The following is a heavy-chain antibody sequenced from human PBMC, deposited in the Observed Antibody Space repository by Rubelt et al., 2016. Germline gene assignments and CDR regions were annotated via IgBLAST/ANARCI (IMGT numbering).Heavy chain of an antibody. J-gene: IGHJ3*02. CDR3: ARDALNAFDI. Sequence: SVKGRFTISRDNAKNALYLQMNNLRAEDTAMYYCARDALNAFDIWGRGTLVTVSS. V-gene: IGHV3-21*01.